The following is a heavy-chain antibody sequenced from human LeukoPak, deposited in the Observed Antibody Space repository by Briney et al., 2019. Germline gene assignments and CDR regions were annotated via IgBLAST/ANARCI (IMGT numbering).Heavy chain of an antibody. CDR2: ISAYNGNT. CDR3: ARVLYYDILTGYPWGDYFDY. CDR1: GYTFTSYG. J-gene: IGHJ4*02. Sequence: EASVKVSRKASGYTFTSYGISWVRQAPGQGLEWMGWISAYNGNTNYAQKLQGRVTMTTDTSTSTAYMELRSLRSDDTAVYYCARVLYYDILTGYPWGDYFDYWGQGTLVTVSS. V-gene: IGHV1-18*04. D-gene: IGHD3-9*01.